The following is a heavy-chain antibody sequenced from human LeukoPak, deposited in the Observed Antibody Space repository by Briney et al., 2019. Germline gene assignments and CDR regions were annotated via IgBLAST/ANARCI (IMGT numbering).Heavy chain of an antibody. V-gene: IGHV3-49*04. CDR2: IRSKAYGGTP. CDR1: GFTFGDYA. J-gene: IGHJ4*02. Sequence: GGSLRLSCTGSGFTFGDYAMNWVRQAPGKGLEWVGFIRSKAYGGTPEYAASVKGRFTISRDDSKSIAYLQMNSLKTEDTAVYYCTRVIVATKDYWGQGTLVTVSS. CDR3: TRVIVATKDY. D-gene: IGHD5-12*01.